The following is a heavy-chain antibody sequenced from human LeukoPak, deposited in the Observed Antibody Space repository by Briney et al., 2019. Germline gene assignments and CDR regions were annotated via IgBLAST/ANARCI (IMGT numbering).Heavy chain of an antibody. CDR3: ARDLRRDCSTTTCYAFDY. V-gene: IGHV3-53*01. J-gene: IGHJ4*02. Sequence: GGSLRLSCAASGFTFSSNYMSWVRQAPGKGLEWVSVIYSGGSTYYADSVKGRFTISRDNSKNTLYLQMNSLRAEDTAVYYYARDLRRDCSTTTCYAFDYWGQGTLVTVSS. D-gene: IGHD2-2*01. CDR2: IYSGGST. CDR1: GFTFSSNY.